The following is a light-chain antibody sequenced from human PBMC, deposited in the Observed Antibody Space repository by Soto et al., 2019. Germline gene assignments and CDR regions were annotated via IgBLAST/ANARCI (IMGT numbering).Light chain of an antibody. J-gene: IGKJ5*01. V-gene: IGKV1-12*01. CDR3: QQAYSFPIT. CDR2: GAS. Sequence: DIQMTQSPSSVSASVGDTVTITCRASHYIDSWLAWYQQKQGKAPKLLIYGASRLRSGVPSTFSGSRSGTDFTLTITDLQPEDFATYYCQQAYSFPITFGQGTRLEIK. CDR1: HYIDSW.